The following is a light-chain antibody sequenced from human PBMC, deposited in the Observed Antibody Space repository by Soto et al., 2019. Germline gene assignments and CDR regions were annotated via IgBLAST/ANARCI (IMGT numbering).Light chain of an antibody. Sequence: QSVLTQPPSVSGAPGQRVTISCTGSSSNIGAGFDVHWYQHLPGTAPKLLIYGNNNRPSGVPDRFSGSKSGTSASLAITGLQAEDEADYYCQTYDSSLSGVVFGGGTKPTVL. J-gene: IGLJ2*01. CDR1: SSNIGAGFD. V-gene: IGLV1-40*01. CDR3: QTYDSSLSGVV. CDR2: GNN.